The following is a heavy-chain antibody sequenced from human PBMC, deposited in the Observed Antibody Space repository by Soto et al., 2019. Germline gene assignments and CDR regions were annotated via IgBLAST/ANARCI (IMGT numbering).Heavy chain of an antibody. Sequence: GGSLRLSCAASGFTFSSYGMHWVRQAPGKGLEWVAVIWYDGSNKYYADSVKGRFTISRDNSKNTLYLQMNSLRAEDTAVYYCARDPRNYFSSNYYMDVWGKGTTVTVSS. V-gene: IGHV3-33*01. CDR2: IWYDGSNK. CDR1: GFTFSSYG. CDR3: ARDPRNYFSSNYYMDV. J-gene: IGHJ6*03. D-gene: IGHD1-7*01.